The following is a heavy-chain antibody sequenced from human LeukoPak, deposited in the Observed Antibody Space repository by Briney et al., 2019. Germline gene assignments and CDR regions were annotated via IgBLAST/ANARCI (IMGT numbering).Heavy chain of an antibody. D-gene: IGHD2-8*01. CDR1: GYTFTSYG. J-gene: IGHJ4*02. CDR2: ISAYNGNT. Sequence: GASVKVSCKASGYTFTSYGISWVRQAPGQGLEWMGWISAYNGNTNYAQKLQGRVTMTTDTSTSTAYVELRSLRSDDTAVYYCAGSEMVETPPDYWGQGTLVTVSS. V-gene: IGHV1-18*01. CDR3: AGSEMVETPPDY.